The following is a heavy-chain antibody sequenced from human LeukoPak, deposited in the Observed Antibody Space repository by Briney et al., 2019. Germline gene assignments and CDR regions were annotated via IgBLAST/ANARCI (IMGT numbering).Heavy chain of an antibody. V-gene: IGHV4-4*07. Sequence: IYXSXXTNYNPSLKSRVTMSVDTSKNQFSLKLSSVTAADTAVYYCARDPGGNYDFWSGSPTYYFDYWGQGTLVTVSS. D-gene: IGHD3-3*01. CDR2: IYXSXXT. CDR3: ARDPGGNYDFWSGSPTYYFDY. J-gene: IGHJ4*02.